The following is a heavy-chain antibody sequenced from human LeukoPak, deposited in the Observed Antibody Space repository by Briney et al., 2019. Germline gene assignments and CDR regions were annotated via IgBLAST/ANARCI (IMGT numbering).Heavy chain of an antibody. CDR1: GFTFTNFW. Sequence: PGGSLRLSCAASGFTFTNFWMTWVRQAPGKGLEWVSSISSSSDYIYYVDSVKGRFTISRDNAKKSLYLQMNSLRAEDTAVYYCARGNIKFDYWGQGTLVTVSS. CDR2: ISSSSDYI. CDR3: ARGNIKFDY. V-gene: IGHV3-21*01. J-gene: IGHJ4*02.